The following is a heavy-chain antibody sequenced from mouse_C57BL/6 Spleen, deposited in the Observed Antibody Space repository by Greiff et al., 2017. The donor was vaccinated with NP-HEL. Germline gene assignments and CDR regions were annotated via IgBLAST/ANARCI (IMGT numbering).Heavy chain of an antibody. J-gene: IGHJ4*01. CDR2: INPNNGGT. V-gene: IGHV1-26*01. Sequence: EVQLQQSGPELVKPGASVKISCKASGYTFTDYYMNWVKQSHGKSLEWIGDINPNNGGTSYNQKFTGKATLTVDKSSSTAYMELRSLTSEDSAVYYCAGLRAMDYWGQGTSVTVSS. D-gene: IGHD1-1*01. CDR3: AGLRAMDY. CDR1: GYTFTDYY.